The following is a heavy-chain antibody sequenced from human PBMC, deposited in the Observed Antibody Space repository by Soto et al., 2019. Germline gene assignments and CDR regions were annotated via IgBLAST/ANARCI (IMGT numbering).Heavy chain of an antibody. V-gene: IGHV4-59*01. Sequence: SETLSLTCTVSGGSISSYYWSWIRQPPGKGLEWIGYIYYSGSTNYNPSLKSRVTISVDTSKNQFSLKLSSVTAADTAVYYCAREVEGGDYGDYVEYAFDIWGQGTMVTVSS. J-gene: IGHJ3*02. CDR2: IYYSGST. CDR1: GGSISSYY. CDR3: AREVEGGDYGDYVEYAFDI. D-gene: IGHD4-17*01.